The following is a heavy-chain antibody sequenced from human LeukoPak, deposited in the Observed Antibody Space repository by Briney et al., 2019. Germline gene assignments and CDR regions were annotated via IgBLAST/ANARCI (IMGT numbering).Heavy chain of an antibody. CDR3: ARLSTVVPAAIGFDY. J-gene: IGHJ4*02. V-gene: IGHV1-18*01. CDR1: GYTFTSYG. Sequence: ASVKVSCKASGYTFTSYGISWVRQAPGQGLEWMGWISAYNGNTNYAQKLQGRVTMTTDTSTSIAYMELRSLRSDDTAVYYCARLSTVVPAAIGFDYWGQGTLVTVSS. D-gene: IGHD2-2*02. CDR2: ISAYNGNT.